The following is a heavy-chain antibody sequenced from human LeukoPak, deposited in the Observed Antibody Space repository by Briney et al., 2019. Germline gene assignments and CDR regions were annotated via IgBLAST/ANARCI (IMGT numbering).Heavy chain of an antibody. V-gene: IGHV4-34*01. Sequence: SETLSLTCAVYGGTFSGYYWSWIRQPPGKRLEWVGESNDSGGTNYNPSLKSRVTISIDTSKNQFSLKLSSVTAADTAVYYCARGPDPGKVGAAIYYYFGMDVWGQGTTVTVSS. CDR2: SNDSGGT. CDR3: ARGPDPGKVGAAIYYYFGMDV. J-gene: IGHJ6*02. CDR1: GGTFSGYY. D-gene: IGHD1-26*01.